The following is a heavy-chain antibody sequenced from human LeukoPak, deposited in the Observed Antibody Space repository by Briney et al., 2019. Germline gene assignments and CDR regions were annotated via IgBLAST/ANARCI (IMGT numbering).Heavy chain of an antibody. CDR2: IYYSGST. CDR1: GGSVSSYY. Sequence: SETLSLTCTVSGGSVSSYYWSWTRQPPGKGLEWIGYIYYSGSTNYNPSLKSRVTISVDTSKNQFSLKLSSVTAADTAVYYCARGDTAMVRWGQGTLVTVSS. CDR3: ARGDTAMVR. J-gene: IGHJ4*02. V-gene: IGHV4-59*02. D-gene: IGHD5-18*01.